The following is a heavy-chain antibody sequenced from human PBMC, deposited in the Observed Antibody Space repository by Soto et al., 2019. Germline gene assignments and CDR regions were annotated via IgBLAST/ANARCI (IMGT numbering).Heavy chain of an antibody. CDR1: GYTFTSYA. V-gene: IGHV1-3*01. D-gene: IGHD2-8*01. CDR2: INAGNGNT. CDR3: ARLGYCTNGVCSLNPAAGSFDY. Sequence: ASVKVSCKASGYTFTSYAMHWVRQAPGQRLEWMGWINAGNGNTKYSQKFQGRVTITRDTSASTAYMELSSLRSEDTAVYYCARLGYCTNGVCSLNPAAGSFDYWGQGTLVTVSS. J-gene: IGHJ4*02.